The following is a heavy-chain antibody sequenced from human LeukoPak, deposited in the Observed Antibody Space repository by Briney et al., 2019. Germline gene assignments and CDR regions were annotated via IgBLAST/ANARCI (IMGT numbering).Heavy chain of an antibody. CDR1: GYLFRGYY. D-gene: IGHD2-2*01. CDR2: INPNSGDT. J-gene: IGHJ4*02. V-gene: IGHV1-2*02. Sequence: GAALKVSCKASGYLFRGYYIHWVRHAPGQGLEWIGRINPNSGDTNYAQKFQGRVTQTRDTSIRTAYMELSRLRSDDTAVYYCARGYLSDIIVPAAFDYWGQGTLVTVSS. CDR3: ARGYLSDIIVPAAFDY.